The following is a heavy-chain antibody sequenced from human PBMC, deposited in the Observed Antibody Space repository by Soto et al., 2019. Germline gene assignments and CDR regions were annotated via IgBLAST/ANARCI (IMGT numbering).Heavy chain of an antibody. CDR3: AKDLADRNYGFDY. CDR1: GFTFSSYA. CDR2: ISGSGGST. Sequence: EVQLLESGGGLVQPGGSLRLSCAASGFTFSSYAMSYVRQAPGKGLEWVSDISGSGGSTYYADSVKGRFTISRDNSKNTLYLQMNRMRAEDTAVYYCAKDLADRNYGFDYWGQGTLVTVSS. V-gene: IGHV3-23*01. J-gene: IGHJ4*02. D-gene: IGHD6-6*01.